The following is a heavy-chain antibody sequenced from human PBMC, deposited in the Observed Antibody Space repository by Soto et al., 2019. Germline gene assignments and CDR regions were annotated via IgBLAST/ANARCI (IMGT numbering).Heavy chain of an antibody. CDR2: ISGSDGDT. Sequence: QPGGSLRLSCAASGITFSSQAMSWVRQAPGKGLEWVSGISGSDGDTYYANSVKGRFTISRDNSKNTLYLQMNSLRAEDTAVYYCAKGKNWFDPWGQGTLVTVSS. J-gene: IGHJ5*02. V-gene: IGHV3-23*01. CDR1: GITFSSQA. CDR3: AKGKNWFDP.